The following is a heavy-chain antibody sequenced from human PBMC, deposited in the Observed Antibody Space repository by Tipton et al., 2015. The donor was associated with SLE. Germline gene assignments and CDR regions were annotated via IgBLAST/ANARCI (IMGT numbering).Heavy chain of an antibody. CDR1: GGSISSSSYY. D-gene: IGHD6-13*01. CDR3: ARRKGPYSSSWYH. J-gene: IGHJ5*02. V-gene: IGHV4-39*01. CDR2: IYYSGST. Sequence: LRLSCTVSGGSISSSSYYWGWIRQPPGKGLEWIGSIYYSGSTYYSPSHQSRVTISVDTSKNQFSLKLSSVTAADTAVYYCARRKGPYSSSWYHWGQGTLVTVSS.